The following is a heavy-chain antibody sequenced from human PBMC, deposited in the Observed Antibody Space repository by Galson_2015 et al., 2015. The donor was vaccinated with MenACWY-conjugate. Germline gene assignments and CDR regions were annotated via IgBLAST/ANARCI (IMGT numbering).Heavy chain of an antibody. D-gene: IGHD2-15*01. V-gene: IGHV1-69*04. CDR1: GGSNSAFDFSTYG. J-gene: IGHJ4*02. CDR3: AVPIYSGNSCFSEY. CDR2: IIPILDKA. Sequence: SVKVSCKASGGSNSAFDFSTYGFSWVRQAPGQGLDWMGRIIPILDKANYAQKFEGRVTIRADKSTRTVDMELSSLRFEDTAVYSVAVPIYSGNSCFSEYWGQGTLVTGAS.